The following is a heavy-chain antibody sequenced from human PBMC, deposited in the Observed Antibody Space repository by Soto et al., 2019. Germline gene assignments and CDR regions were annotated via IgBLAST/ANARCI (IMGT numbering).Heavy chain of an antibody. J-gene: IGHJ4*02. V-gene: IGHV4-34*01. Sequence: SEALSLTCVVYGGSFSDCCGSGILQPPGKGLEWIGEINHSGSTNYNPSLKSRVTISVDTSKNQFSLKLSSVTAADTAVYYCARGLNYHGSGPLGYWGQGNQVTVS. CDR2: INHSGST. D-gene: IGHD3-10*01. CDR1: GGSFSDCC. CDR3: ARGLNYHGSGPLGY.